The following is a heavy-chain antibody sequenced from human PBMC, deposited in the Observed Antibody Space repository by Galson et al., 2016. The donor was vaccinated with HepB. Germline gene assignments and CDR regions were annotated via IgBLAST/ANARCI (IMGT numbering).Heavy chain of an antibody. Sequence: PALVKPTQTLTLTCTFSGFSLSTSGMRVSWIRQPPGKALEWLARIDWDDDKFYTTSLKTRLTISKDTSKNQVVLTMTNMDTVDTATYYCARESLEVAGQRWYFDYWGQGTLVTVSS. V-gene: IGHV2-70*04. J-gene: IGHJ4*02. CDR1: GFSLSTSGMR. CDR2: IDWDDDK. CDR3: ARESLEVAGQRWYFDY. D-gene: IGHD4-23*01.